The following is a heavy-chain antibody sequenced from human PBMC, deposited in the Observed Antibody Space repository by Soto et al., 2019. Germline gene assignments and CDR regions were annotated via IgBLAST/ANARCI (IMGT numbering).Heavy chain of an antibody. CDR3: ARDPVGGNWFDP. D-gene: IGHD1-26*01. V-gene: IGHV1-18*01. Sequence: QVQLVQSGAEVKKPGASVKVSCKASGYTFTSYGISWVRQAPGQGLEWMGWINPYNGNTNYAQKLQGRVTMTTDTSTSTADMEQRSRRSDDTAVYYCARDPVGGNWFDPWGQGTLVTVSS. CDR1: GYTFTSYG. CDR2: INPYNGNT. J-gene: IGHJ5*02.